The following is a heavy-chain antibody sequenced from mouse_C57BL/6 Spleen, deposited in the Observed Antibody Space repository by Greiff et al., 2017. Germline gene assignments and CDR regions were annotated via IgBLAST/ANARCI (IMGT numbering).Heavy chain of an antibody. Sequence: QVQLQQSGAELARPGASVQLSCKASGYNFTSYGIRWVKQRTGQGLEWIGEIYPRSGNTYYNEKFKGKATLTADKSSSTAYMELRSLTSEDAADYFCARERVYGATMGYYWGQGTSVTVSS. J-gene: IGHJ4*01. CDR2: IYPRSGNT. CDR1: GYNFTSYG. CDR3: ARERVYGATMGYY. D-gene: IGHD1-1*02. V-gene: IGHV1-81*01.